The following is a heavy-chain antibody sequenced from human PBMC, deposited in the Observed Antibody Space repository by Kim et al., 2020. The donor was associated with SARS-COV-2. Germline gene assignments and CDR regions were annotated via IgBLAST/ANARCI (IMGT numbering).Heavy chain of an antibody. J-gene: IGHJ6*02. D-gene: IGHD3-10*01. CDR1: GGSISSYY. V-gene: IGHV4-59*01. CDR3: ARFRRFGELFSRYYYGMDV. CDR2: IYYSGST. Sequence: SETLSLTCTVSGGSISSYYWSWIRQPPGKGLEWIGYIYYSGSTNYNPSLKSRVTISVDTSKNQFSLKLSSVTAADTAVYYCARFRRFGELFSRYYYGMDVWGQGTTVTVSS.